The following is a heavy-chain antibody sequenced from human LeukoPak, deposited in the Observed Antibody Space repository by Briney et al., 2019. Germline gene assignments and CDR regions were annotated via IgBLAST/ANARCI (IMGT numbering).Heavy chain of an antibody. CDR1: GFTFSDYP. CDR2: ISGSGAST. CDR3: AKERPTTTAFDY. V-gene: IGHV3-23*01. Sequence: GGSLTLSCAASGFTFSDYPMSWVRQAPGKGLEWFSLISGSGASTYYANSMKGRFTISRDNSKNTLYLQMNSLRAEDTAVYYCAKERPTTTAFDYWGQGTLVTVSS. J-gene: IGHJ4*02. D-gene: IGHD1-1*01.